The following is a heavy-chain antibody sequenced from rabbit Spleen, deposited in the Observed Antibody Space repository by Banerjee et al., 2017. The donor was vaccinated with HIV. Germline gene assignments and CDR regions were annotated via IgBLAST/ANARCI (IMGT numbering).Heavy chain of an antibody. CDR3: ARWAAGSGGWYTFNL. J-gene: IGHJ4*01. V-gene: IGHV1S40*01. CDR1: GFSFNSGYD. CDR2: VYAGSSGST. Sequence: QSLEESGGGLVKPGASLTLTCKASGFSFNSGYDMCWVRQAPGKGLEWIACVYAGSSGSTYSATWAKGRFTISKTSSTTVTLQMTSLTAADTATYFCARWAAGSGGWYTFNLWGPGTLVTVS. D-gene: IGHD1-1*01.